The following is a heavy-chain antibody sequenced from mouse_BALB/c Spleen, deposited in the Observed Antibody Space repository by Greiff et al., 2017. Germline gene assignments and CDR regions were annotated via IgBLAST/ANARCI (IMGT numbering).Heavy chain of an antibody. V-gene: IGHV3-6*02. Sequence: EVQLQQSGPGLVKPSQSLSLTCSVTGYSITSGYYWNWIRQFPGNKLEWMGYISYDGSNNYNPSLKNRISITRDTSKNQFFLKLNSVTTEDTATYYCARGITTTGDVWGAGTTVTVSS. J-gene: IGHJ1*01. CDR1: GYSITSGYY. CDR2: ISYDGSN. CDR3: ARGITTTGDV. D-gene: IGHD2-4*01.